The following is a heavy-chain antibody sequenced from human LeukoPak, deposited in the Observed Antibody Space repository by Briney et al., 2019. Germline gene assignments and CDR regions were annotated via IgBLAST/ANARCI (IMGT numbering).Heavy chain of an antibody. CDR2: MNPNSGNT. D-gene: IGHD1-1*01. J-gene: IGHJ6*03. V-gene: IGHV1-8*03. CDR3: ARGGGNWNPSYYMDV. CDR1: GYTFTSYY. Sequence: ASVKVSCKASGYTFTSYYMHWVRQAPGQGLEWMGWMNPNSGNTGYAPKFQGRVTITRNTSISTAYMELSSLRFEDTAVYYCARGGGNWNPSYYMDVWGKGTTVTVSS.